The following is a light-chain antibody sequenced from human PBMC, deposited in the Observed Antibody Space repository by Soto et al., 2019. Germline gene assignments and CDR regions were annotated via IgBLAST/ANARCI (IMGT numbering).Light chain of an antibody. CDR3: QQSDTSPCT. Sequence: EIVLTQSPGTLSLSPGERATLSCRASQTINSTYLAWYQQRPGQAPRLLMYGASNRATGIPDRFSGRGSGTDFTLTITRLEPDEFAVYYGQQSDTSPCTVGPGTKVDVK. J-gene: IGKJ3*01. CDR1: QTINSTY. CDR2: GAS. V-gene: IGKV3-20*01.